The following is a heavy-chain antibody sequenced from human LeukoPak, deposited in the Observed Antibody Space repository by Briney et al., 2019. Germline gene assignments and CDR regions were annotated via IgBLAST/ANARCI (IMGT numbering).Heavy chain of an antibody. CDR2: IIPIFGTA. CDR3: ARGKRITIFGVVIYRAFDI. CDR1: GGTFSSYA. J-gene: IGHJ3*02. D-gene: IGHD3-3*01. V-gene: IGHV1-69*01. Sequence: SVKVSCKASGGTFSSYAISWVRQAPGQGLEWMGGIIPIFGTANYAQKFQGRVTITEDESTSTAYMELSSLRSEDTAVYYCARGKRITIFGVVIYRAFDIWGQGTMVTVSS.